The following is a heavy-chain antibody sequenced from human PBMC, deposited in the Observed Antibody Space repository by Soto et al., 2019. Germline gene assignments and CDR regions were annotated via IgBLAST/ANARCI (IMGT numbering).Heavy chain of an antibody. CDR3: AKPYNYEGNLFYP. Sequence: ETLSLTWAGYGGSFSGYYWSWIRQPLGKGLEWIGEINHSGSTNYNPSLKSRVTISVDTSKNQFSLKLSSVTAADTAVYYCAKPYNYEGNLFYPRGQGTPVTVSS. V-gene: IGHV4-34*01. CDR1: GGSFSGYY. CDR2: INHSGST. D-gene: IGHD1-20*01. J-gene: IGHJ5*02.